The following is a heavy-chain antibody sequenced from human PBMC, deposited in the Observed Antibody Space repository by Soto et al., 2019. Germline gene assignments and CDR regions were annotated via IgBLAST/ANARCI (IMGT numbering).Heavy chain of an antibody. D-gene: IGHD3-22*01. Sequence: GSLRLSCAASGFTFTSYWMSWVRQAPGKGLEWVANIKQDGSEKYYVDSVKGRFTISRDSAKNSLYLQMNSLRAEDTAVYYCARDYYDSSGYYPRFDYWGQGTLVTVSS. CDR2: IKQDGSEK. J-gene: IGHJ4*02. CDR3: ARDYYDSSGYYPRFDY. CDR1: GFTFTSYW. V-gene: IGHV3-7*04.